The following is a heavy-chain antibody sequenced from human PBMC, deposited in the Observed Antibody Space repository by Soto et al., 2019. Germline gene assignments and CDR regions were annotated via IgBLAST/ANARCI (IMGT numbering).Heavy chain of an antibody. D-gene: IGHD2-2*01. V-gene: IGHV3-30*18. CDR3: VKTIVPAAVRPIDY. J-gene: IGHJ4*02. CDR2: ISHDGNIK. Sequence: QVQLVESGGGVVQPGTSLRLSCSVSGFTFSRFGMHWVRQAPGKGLEWVALISHDGNIKYYSDSVRGRFTISRDNSRTTLFLQMNSLGPEDTAIYFCVKTIVPAAVRPIDYWGLGTLVTVSS. CDR1: GFTFSRFG.